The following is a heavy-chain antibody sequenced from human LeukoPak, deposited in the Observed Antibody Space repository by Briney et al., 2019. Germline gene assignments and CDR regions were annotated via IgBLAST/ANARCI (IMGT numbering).Heavy chain of an antibody. CDR2: IYYSGST. CDR3: ARQLSSGWYYRGYNWFDP. J-gene: IGHJ5*02. Sequence: SETLSLTCTVSGGSISSSSYYWGWIRQPPGKGLEWIGSIYYSGSTYYNPSLKSRVTISVDTSKNQFSLKLSSVTAADTAVYYCARQLSSGWYYRGYNWFDPWGQGTLVTVSS. D-gene: IGHD6-19*01. V-gene: IGHV4-39*01. CDR1: GGSISSSSYY.